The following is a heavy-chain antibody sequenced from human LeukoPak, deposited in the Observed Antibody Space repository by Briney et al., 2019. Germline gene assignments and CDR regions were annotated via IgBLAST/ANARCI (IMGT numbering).Heavy chain of an antibody. D-gene: IGHD3-22*01. CDR1: GGSISSSSYY. V-gene: IGHV4-39*01. CDR2: IYYSGST. J-gene: IGHJ4*02. CDR3: ARRGWLLGLDY. Sequence: SETLSLTCTVSGGSISSSSYYWGWIRQPPGKGLEWIGSIYYSGSTYYNPSLKSRVTISVDTSKNQFSLKLSSVTAADTAVYYCARRGWLLGLDYWGQGTLVTVSS.